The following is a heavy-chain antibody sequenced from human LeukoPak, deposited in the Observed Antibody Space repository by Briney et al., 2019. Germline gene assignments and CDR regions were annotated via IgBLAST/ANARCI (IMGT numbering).Heavy chain of an antibody. CDR3: ALAAAGTDDGYYFDY. J-gene: IGHJ4*02. Sequence: SETLSLTCTVSGGSISSSSSYWGWIRQPPGKGLEWIGSIYYSGSTYYNPSLKSRVTISVDTSKNQFSLKLSSVTAADTAVYYCALAAAGTDDGYYFDYWGQGTLVTVSS. V-gene: IGHV4-39*07. D-gene: IGHD6-13*01. CDR1: GGSISSSSSY. CDR2: IYYSGST.